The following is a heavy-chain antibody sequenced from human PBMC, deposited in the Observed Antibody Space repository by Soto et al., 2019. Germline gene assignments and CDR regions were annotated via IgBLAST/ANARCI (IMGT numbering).Heavy chain of an antibody. D-gene: IGHD6-19*01. CDR1: GYTFTGYA. Sequence: QVQVVQSGAEEKKPGASVKVSCTASGYTFTGYAIHWVRQAPGQRLEWMGWINAGNGNTKYSQKFQGRVTITRDPSASTAYMELSSLRSEDTAVYYCARAVAVPADFDYWGQGTLVTVSS. J-gene: IGHJ4*02. V-gene: IGHV1-3*05. CDR3: ARAVAVPADFDY. CDR2: INAGNGNT.